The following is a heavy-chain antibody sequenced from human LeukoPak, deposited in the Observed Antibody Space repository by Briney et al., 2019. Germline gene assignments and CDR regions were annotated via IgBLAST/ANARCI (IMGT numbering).Heavy chain of an antibody. CDR3: ARVPYCSSTSSYAILDY. V-gene: IGHV3-7*05. CDR1: GFTFSSYW. D-gene: IGHD2-2*01. CDR2: IKQDGSEK. Sequence: GGSLRLSCGASGFTFSSYWINWVRQAPGKGLEWVANIKQDGSEKYYVDSVKGRFTISRDNAKNSLYLQMNSLRAEDRAVYYCARVPYCSSTSSYAILDYWGQGTLVTVSS. J-gene: IGHJ4*02.